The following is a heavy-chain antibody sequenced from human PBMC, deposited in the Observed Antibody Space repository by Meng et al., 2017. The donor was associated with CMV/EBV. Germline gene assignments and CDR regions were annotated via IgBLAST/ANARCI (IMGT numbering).Heavy chain of an antibody. CDR2: ISSSSSYI. V-gene: IGHV3-21*01. D-gene: IGHD4-11*01. Sequence: GESLKISCAASGFTFSSYSMNWVRQAPGKGLEWVSSISSSSSYIYYEDSVKGRFTISRDNAKNSLYLQMNSLRAEDTAVYYCARDLDSNYQYWGQGTLVTVSS. J-gene: IGHJ4*02. CDR3: ARDLDSNYQY. CDR1: GFTFSSYS.